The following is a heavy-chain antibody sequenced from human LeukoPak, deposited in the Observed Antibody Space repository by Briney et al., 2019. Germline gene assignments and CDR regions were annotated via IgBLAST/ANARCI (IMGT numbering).Heavy chain of an antibody. CDR1: GFTFSSYA. J-gene: IGHJ4*02. D-gene: IGHD3-10*01. CDR3: AEDRGGVILYYFDY. CDR2: ISGSGGST. Sequence: GGSLRLSCAASGFTFSSYAMSWVRQAPGKGLEWVSAISGSGGSTYYADSVKGRFTISRDNAKNSLYLQMNSLRAEDTALYYCAEDRGGVILYYFDYWGQGTLVTVSS. V-gene: IGHV3-23*01.